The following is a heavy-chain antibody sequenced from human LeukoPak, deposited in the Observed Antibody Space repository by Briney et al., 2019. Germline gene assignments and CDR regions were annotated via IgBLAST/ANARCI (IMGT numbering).Heavy chain of an antibody. CDR3: TRGGVPAAIEKNWFDP. J-gene: IGHJ5*02. CDR2: INPSGGST. V-gene: IGHV1-46*01. CDR1: GYTFTSYY. D-gene: IGHD2-2*01. Sequence: ASVEVSCKASGYTFTSYYMHWVRQAPGQGLEWMGIINPSGGSTSYAQKFQGRVTMTRDTSTSTVYMELSSLRSEDTAVYYCTRGGVPAAIEKNWFDPWGQGTLVTVSS.